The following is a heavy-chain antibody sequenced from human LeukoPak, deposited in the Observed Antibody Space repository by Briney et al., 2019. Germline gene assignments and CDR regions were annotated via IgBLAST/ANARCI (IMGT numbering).Heavy chain of an antibody. CDR2: INPNSGGT. CDR1: GYTFTGYY. CDR3: AIDNPRITIFGVVN. J-gene: IGHJ4*02. V-gene: IGHV1-2*02. D-gene: IGHD3-3*01. Sequence: ASVKVSCKASGYTFTGYYMHWVRQAPGQGLEWMGWINPNSGGTNYAQKFQGGVTMTRDTSISTAYMELSRLRSDDTAVYYCAIDNPRITIFGVVNWGQGTLVTVSS.